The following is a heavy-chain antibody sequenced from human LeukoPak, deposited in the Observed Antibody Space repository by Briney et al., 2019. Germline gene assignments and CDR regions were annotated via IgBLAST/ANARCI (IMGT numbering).Heavy chain of an antibody. Sequence: GGSLRLSCAASGFTFSSYEMNWVRQAPGKGLEWVSYISSSGSTIYYADSVKGRFTISRDISKNTLYLQMNSLGAEDTAMYYCARPAGGYSHTYDYWGQGILVTVSS. CDR1: GFTFSSYE. CDR3: ARPAGGYSHTYDY. D-gene: IGHD4-23*01. J-gene: IGHJ4*02. V-gene: IGHV3-48*03. CDR2: ISSSGSTI.